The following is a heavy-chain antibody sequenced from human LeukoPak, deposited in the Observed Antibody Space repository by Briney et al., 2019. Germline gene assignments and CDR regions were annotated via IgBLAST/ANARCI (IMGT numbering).Heavy chain of an antibody. D-gene: IGHD1-26*01. V-gene: IGHV4-39*01. CDR1: GGFISTRSYY. CDR3: ARQDEISGAFDI. CDR2: IYYSGSS. J-gene: IGHJ3*02. Sequence: PSETLSLTCTVSGGFISTRSYYWGWIRQSPGKGLEWIGSIYYSGSSNYNPSLKSRFTILVDTSKEVFSLKLSSVTAADTAVYYCARQDEISGAFDIWGQGTMVTVSS.